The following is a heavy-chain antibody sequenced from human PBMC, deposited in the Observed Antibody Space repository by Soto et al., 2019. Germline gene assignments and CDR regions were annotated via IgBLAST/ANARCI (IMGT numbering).Heavy chain of an antibody. D-gene: IGHD6-13*01. CDR2: ISFDGGNR. V-gene: IGHV3-30-3*01. CDR3: ARGPRPAEDPGAFIDI. J-gene: IGHJ4*03. Sequence: GGSLRLSCAASGFTFSSYAMHWVRQAPGKGLEWVGVISFDGGNRYYADSVKGRFTISRDNSKNTLYLQMNSLRAEDTAVYYCARGPRPAEDPGAFIDIWGQGTLVTVSS. CDR1: GFTFSSYA.